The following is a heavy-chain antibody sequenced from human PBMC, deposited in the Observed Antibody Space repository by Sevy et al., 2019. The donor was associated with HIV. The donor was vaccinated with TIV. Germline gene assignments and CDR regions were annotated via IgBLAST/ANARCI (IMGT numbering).Heavy chain of an antibody. D-gene: IGHD2-8*01. Sequence: GGSLRLSCPASGFPFSSYDITWVRQAPGKGLEGVSKISSSGSSIYYADAVKGRFTISRDNAKNSLNLQMNSLRAEDTAVYYCTRNGGAFDNGFDPWGQGTLVTVSS. CDR2: ISSSGSSI. CDR1: GFPFSSYD. CDR3: TRNGGAFDNGFDP. J-gene: IGHJ5*02. V-gene: IGHV3-48*03.